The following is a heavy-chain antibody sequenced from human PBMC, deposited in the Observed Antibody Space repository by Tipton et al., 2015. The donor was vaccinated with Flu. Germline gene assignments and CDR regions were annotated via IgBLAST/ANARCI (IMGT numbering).Heavy chain of an antibody. CDR3: ARACGSGGNRWFDP. CDR1: GASFSGYS. V-gene: IGHV4-34*01. D-gene: IGHD2-15*01. CDR2: INDSGRT. J-gene: IGHJ5*02. Sequence: TLSLTCAVYGASFSGYSWSWIRQPPGKGLEWIGEINDSGRTRYNPSLKSRVTISVDTSKDQFSLNLSSVTAADTAVYYCARACGSGGNRWFDPWGQGALVTVSS.